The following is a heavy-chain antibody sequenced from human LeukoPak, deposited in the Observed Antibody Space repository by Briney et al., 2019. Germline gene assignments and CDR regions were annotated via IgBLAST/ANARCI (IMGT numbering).Heavy chain of an antibody. CDR2: ITSSSSNK. Sequence: GGSLRLSCAAFGFPFSRYSMNWVRQAPGEGPEWVSSITSSSSNKDYVDSVKGRFTVSRDNAKNSLYLQMDSLRVEDTAVYYCARDPPSRGTRCFDYWGQGILVTVSS. V-gene: IGHV3-21*01. D-gene: IGHD3-16*01. CDR3: ARDPPSRGTRCFDY. J-gene: IGHJ4*02. CDR1: GFPFSRYS.